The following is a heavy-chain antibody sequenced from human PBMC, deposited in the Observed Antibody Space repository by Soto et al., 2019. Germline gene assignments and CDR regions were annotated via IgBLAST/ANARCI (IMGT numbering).Heavy chain of an antibody. CDR3: TTDGDVPDRDYYDSIALRDYYYYGMDV. Sequence: EVQLVESGGGLVKPGGSLRLSCAASGFTFSNAWMNWVRQAPGTGLEWVGRIKSKTDGGTTDYAAPVKGRFTISRDDSNNTLYLQMNSLKTEDTAVYYCTTDGDVPDRDYYDSIALRDYYYYGMDVWGQGTTVTVSS. J-gene: IGHJ6*02. V-gene: IGHV3-15*07. CDR2: IKSKTDGGTT. D-gene: IGHD3-22*01. CDR1: GFTFSNAW.